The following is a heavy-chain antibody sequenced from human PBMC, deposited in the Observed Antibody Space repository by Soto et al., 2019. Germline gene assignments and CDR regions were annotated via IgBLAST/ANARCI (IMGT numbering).Heavy chain of an antibody. Sequence: ASVKVSCKASGYTFTGYYMHWVRQAPGQGLEWMGWINPNSGGTNYAQKFQGWVTMTRDTSISTAYMELSRLRSDDTAVYCFARCQEFYDFWSGYSNYYYYYMDVWGKGTTVTVSS. V-gene: IGHV1-2*04. CDR3: ARCQEFYDFWSGYSNYYYYYMDV. CDR2: INPNSGGT. CDR1: GYTFTGYY. D-gene: IGHD3-3*01. J-gene: IGHJ6*03.